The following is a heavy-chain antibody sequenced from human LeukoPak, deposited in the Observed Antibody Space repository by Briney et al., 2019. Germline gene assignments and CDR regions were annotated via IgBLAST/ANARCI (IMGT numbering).Heavy chain of an antibody. Sequence: SETLSLTCAVSGYSTSSGYYWGWVRQPPGKGLEWIASIYYRGTTYYKASLKSRLTVSLDTSKNEFSLKVRSVTAADTAVYYCAREDEYDAWNEESSRDYWGQGILVTVSS. J-gene: IGHJ4*02. D-gene: IGHD3-3*01. CDR1: GYSTSSGYY. CDR2: IYYRGTT. V-gene: IGHV4-38-2*02. CDR3: AREDEYDAWNEESSRDY.